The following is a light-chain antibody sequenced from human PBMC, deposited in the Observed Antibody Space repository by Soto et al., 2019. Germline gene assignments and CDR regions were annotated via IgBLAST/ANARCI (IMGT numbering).Light chain of an antibody. J-gene: IGLJ1*01. CDR3: SSYTTTSTYL. CDR2: VVS. Sequence: QSVLTQPASVSGSPGQSITITGTGTSSDVGGYKYVSWYQQHPGKAPKLLIYVVSNRPSGVSNRFSGSKAGNTASLTISGLRAEDEADYCCSSYTTTSTYLFGTGTKVTVL. V-gene: IGLV2-14*01. CDR1: SSDVGGYKY.